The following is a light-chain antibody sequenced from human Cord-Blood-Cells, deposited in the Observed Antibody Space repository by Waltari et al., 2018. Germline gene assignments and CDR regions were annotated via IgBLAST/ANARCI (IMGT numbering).Light chain of an antibody. J-gene: IGKJ3*01. CDR3: QQRSKFT. Sequence: EIVLTQSPATLSLSPGERATLSCRASQSVSSYLAWYQQKPGQAPRLLIYDASNRATGIPARFSCSGSGTDFTLTISSLEPEDFAVYYCQQRSKFTFGPGTKVDIK. CDR1: QSVSSY. CDR2: DAS. V-gene: IGKV3-11*01.